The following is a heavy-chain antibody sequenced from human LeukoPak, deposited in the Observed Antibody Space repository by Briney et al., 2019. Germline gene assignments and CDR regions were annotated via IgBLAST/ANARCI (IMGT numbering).Heavy chain of an antibody. CDR1: GGSFSNYY. Sequence: PSETLSLTCTISGGSFSNYYWTWIRQPPGKGLEWIGYIHYNGNTNYSPSLMGRVSISVDASNNQFSLKLNSVTAADTAMYYCARELGKLGSDSWGQGTLVTVSS. CDR3: ARELGKLGSDS. J-gene: IGHJ4*02. V-gene: IGHV4-59*01. D-gene: IGHD3-16*01. CDR2: IHYNGNT.